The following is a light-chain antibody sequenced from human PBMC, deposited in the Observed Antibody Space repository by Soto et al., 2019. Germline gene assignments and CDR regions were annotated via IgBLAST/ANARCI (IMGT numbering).Light chain of an antibody. CDR2: GAS. CDR1: QSISGY. V-gene: IGKV1-39*01. J-gene: IGKJ2*01. Sequence: DIQMTQSPSSLSASVGDRVTITCRARQSISGYLNWYQQKPGKAPKLLIYGASSLQSGVPLRFSGSGSGTDFTLTISSLQPEDFATYFCQQSYSTLYTFGQGTKLDIK. CDR3: QQSYSTLYT.